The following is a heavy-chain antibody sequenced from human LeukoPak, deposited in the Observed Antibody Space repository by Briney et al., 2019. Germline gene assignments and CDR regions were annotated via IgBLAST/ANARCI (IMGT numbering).Heavy chain of an antibody. CDR1: GFTFSSYA. J-gene: IGHJ4*02. Sequence: GGSLRLSCAASGFTFSSYAMSWVRQAPGKGLEWVSAISGSGGSTYYAGSVKGRFTISRDNSKNTLYLQMNSLRAEDTAVYYCAKGGSYYYDSSGYYPVSEHFDYWGQGTLVTVSS. D-gene: IGHD3-22*01. CDR3: AKGGSYYYDSSGYYPVSEHFDY. V-gene: IGHV3-23*01. CDR2: ISGSGGST.